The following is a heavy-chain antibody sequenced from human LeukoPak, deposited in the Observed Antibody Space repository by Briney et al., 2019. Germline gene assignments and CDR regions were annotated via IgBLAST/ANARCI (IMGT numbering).Heavy chain of an antibody. CDR1: GGSISSGGYY. J-gene: IGHJ5*02. CDR3: ARVRGPDGWFAP. Sequence: SETLSLTCTVSGGSISSGGYYWSWIRQHPGKGLEWIGYIYYSGSTYYNPSLKSRVTISVDTSKNQVALKLSSVTAADTAVYYCARVRGPDGWFAPWGQGTLVSVSS. V-gene: IGHV4-31*03. CDR2: IYYSGST.